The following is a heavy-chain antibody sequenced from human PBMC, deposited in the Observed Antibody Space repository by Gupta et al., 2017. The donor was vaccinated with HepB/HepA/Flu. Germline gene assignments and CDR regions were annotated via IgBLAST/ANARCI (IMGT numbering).Heavy chain of an antibody. Sequence: LLESGGGLVQPGGSLRLSCAASGFIFSNFGMNWVRQAPGKGLEWVSGITGGGGSTYYANSVKGRFTISRDSSKNTLYLQMNSLRAEDTAVYYCAKGGGGAKGTTRSDYWGQGTLVTVSS. V-gene: IGHV3-23*01. CDR2: ITGGGGST. CDR1: GFIFSNFG. J-gene: IGHJ4*02. CDR3: AKGGGGAKGTTRSDY. D-gene: IGHD1-26*01.